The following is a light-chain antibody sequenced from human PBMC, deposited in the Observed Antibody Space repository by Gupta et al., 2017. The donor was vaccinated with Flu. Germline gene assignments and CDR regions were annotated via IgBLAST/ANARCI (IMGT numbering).Light chain of an antibody. CDR3: QTWDTGIWV. CDR2: FNRDGSH. Sequence: QVVLSQPPSASASLGASVSITCTLSSDHSNYAVAWHQQQADKGPRYVMTFNRDGSHVKGDGIPVRFSGSRSGAERFLTISSLQSEDEADYYCQTWDTGIWVFGGGTKLTVL. CDR1: SDHSNYA. V-gene: IGLV4-69*02. J-gene: IGLJ2*01.